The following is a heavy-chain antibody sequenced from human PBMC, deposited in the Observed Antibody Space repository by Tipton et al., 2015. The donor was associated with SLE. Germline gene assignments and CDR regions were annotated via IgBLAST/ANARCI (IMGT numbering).Heavy chain of an antibody. CDR2: INDSEVT. CDR1: GGSFSGYY. CDR3: ARDADYFGSGTYSPDTFDI. J-gene: IGHJ3*02. D-gene: IGHD3-10*01. Sequence: TLSLTCDVYGGSFSGYYWTWIRQPPGKGLEWIGEINDSEVTDYNPTLRSRVTMSVDTSKNQFSLSLSSVTAADTAVYYCARDADYFGSGTYSPDTFDIWGQGTVVTVS. V-gene: IGHV4-34*01.